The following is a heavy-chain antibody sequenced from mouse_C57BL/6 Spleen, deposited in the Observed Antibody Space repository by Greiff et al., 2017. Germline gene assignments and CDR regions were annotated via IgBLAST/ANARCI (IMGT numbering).Heavy chain of an antibody. D-gene: IGHD1-1*01. CDR3: ARELRQYYFDY. CDR1: GYSITSGYY. J-gene: IGHJ2*01. Sequence: EVQVVESGPGLVKPSQSLSLTCSVTGYSITSGYYWNWIRQFPGNKLEWMGYISYDGSNNYNPSLKNRISITRDTSKNQFFLKLNSVTTEDTATYYCARELRQYYFDYWGQGTTLTVSS. V-gene: IGHV3-6*01. CDR2: ISYDGSN.